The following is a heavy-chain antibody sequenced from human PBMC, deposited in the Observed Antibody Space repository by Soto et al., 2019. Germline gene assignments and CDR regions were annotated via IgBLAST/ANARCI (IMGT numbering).Heavy chain of an antibody. CDR3: AGGFGSFDY. Sequence: GGSLRLSCAASGFTFSSYSMNWVRQAPGKGLEWVSAISGSGGSTYYADSVKGRFTVSRDNSKNTLYLQMNSLRAEDTAVYYCAGGFGSFDYWGQGTLVTVSS. CDR1: GFTFSSYS. V-gene: IGHV3-23*01. J-gene: IGHJ4*02. D-gene: IGHD3-16*01. CDR2: ISGSGGST.